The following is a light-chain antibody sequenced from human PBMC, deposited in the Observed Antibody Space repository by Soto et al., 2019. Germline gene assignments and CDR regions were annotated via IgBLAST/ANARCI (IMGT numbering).Light chain of an antibody. J-gene: IGLJ3*02. CDR2: SNN. V-gene: IGLV1-44*01. Sequence: QSVLTQPPSASGTPGQRVTISCSGSSSNIGSNTVNWYQQLPGTAPKHLIFSNNQRPSGVPDRFSGSKSGTSASLAISGLQPEDEADYYCAAWDDSLSWVFGGGTKLTLL. CDR1: SSNIGSNT. CDR3: AAWDDSLSWV.